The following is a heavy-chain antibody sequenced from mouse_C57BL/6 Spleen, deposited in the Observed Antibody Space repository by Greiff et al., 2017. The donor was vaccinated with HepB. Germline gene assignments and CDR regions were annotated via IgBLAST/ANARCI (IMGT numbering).Heavy chain of an antibody. D-gene: IGHD2-1*01. CDR2: IHPNSGST. Sequence: QVQLKQPGAELVKPGASVKLSCKASGYTFTSYWMHWVKQRPGQGLEWIGMIHPNSGSTNYNEKFKSKATLTVDKSSSTAYMQLSSLTSEDSAVYYCAGGNYVGIFGYWGQGTLVTVSA. V-gene: IGHV1-64*01. CDR3: AGGNYVGIFGY. CDR1: GYTFTSYW. J-gene: IGHJ3*01.